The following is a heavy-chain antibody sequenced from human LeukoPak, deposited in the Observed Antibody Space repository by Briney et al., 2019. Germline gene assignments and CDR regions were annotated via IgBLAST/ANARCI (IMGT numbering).Heavy chain of an antibody. J-gene: IGHJ4*02. CDR1: GFTFSSYW. D-gene: IGHD3-10*01. V-gene: IGHV3-7*01. CDR2: IKQDGSEK. Sequence: GGSLRLSCAASGFTFSSYWMSWVRQAPGKGLEWVANIKQDGSEKYYVDSVKGRFTISRDNAKNSLYLQMNSLRAEDTAVYYCARDLRGVAGDYFDYWGQGTLVTVSS. CDR3: ARDLRGVAGDYFDY.